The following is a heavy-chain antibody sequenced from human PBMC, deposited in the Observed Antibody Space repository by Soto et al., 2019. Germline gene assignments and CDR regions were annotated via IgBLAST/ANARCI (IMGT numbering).Heavy chain of an antibody. Sequence: ASVKVSCKASGYAFTSYYMNWVRQAPGLGLEWLGRVNPIVGFSTYAQKFLGRVTMTADKSTSTAYMELRSLRSEDTAFYYCATSYGSGYRAFDYWGQGALVTVSS. CDR1: GYAFTSYY. V-gene: IGHV1-46*01. D-gene: IGHD3-10*01. CDR3: ATSYGSGYRAFDY. CDR2: VNPIVGFS. J-gene: IGHJ4*02.